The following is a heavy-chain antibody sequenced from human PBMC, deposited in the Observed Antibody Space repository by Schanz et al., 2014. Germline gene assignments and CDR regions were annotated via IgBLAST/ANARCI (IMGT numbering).Heavy chain of an antibody. V-gene: IGHV1-69*02. CDR1: GGTLQSYT. CDR3: ATTPQVENDPLTGYLAFDS. D-gene: IGHD3-9*01. Sequence: QVQLVQSGAEVKKPGSSVKVSCKASGGTLQSYTFSCVRQAPGQGLEWMGRFAPRLRVALYDQNFRGRVTITRVSSRNPTDLEASSLRFEDTALYSCATTPQVENDPLTGYLAFDSWGLGPLATVSS. J-gene: IGHJ4*02. CDR2: FAPRLRVA.